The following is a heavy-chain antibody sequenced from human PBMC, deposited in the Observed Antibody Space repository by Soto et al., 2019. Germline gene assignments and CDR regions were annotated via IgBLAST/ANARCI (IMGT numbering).Heavy chain of an antibody. CDR1: GFAVSSNY. CDR3: AKYTGLAAFLNNWYFDL. Sequence: EVQLVETGGGLIQPGGSLRLSCAASGFAVSSNYISWVRQPPGKGLEWVSIIYSAGSTYYADSVKGRFTISRDNSKNTVYLQMNSLRADDTAMYYCAKYTGLAAFLNNWYFDLWGRGTLVTVSS. D-gene: IGHD3-3*01. CDR2: IYSAGST. J-gene: IGHJ2*01. V-gene: IGHV3-53*02.